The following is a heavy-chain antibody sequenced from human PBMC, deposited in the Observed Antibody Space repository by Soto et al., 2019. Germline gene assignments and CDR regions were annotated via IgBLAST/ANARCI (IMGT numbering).Heavy chain of an antibody. Sequence: QVQLVESGGGVVQPGRSLRLSCAASGFTFSSYAMHWVRQAPGKGLEWVAVISYDGSNKYYADSVKGRFTISRDNSKNTLYLQMNSLRAEDTAVYYCARDLLSSGWYSAAFDIWGQGTMVTVSS. V-gene: IGHV3-30-3*01. D-gene: IGHD6-19*01. J-gene: IGHJ3*02. CDR2: ISYDGSNK. CDR1: GFTFSSYA. CDR3: ARDLLSSGWYSAAFDI.